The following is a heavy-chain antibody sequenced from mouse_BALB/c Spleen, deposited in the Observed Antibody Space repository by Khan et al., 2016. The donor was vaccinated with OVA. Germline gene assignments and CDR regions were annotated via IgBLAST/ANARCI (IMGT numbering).Heavy chain of an antibody. V-gene: IGHV3-2*02. Sequence: EVQLQESGPGLVKPSQSLSLTCTVTGYSITSDYAWNWIRQFPGNKLEWMGYISYSGRTSYNPSLKSRISITRDTYKNQFFLQLNSVTTEDTATSYCARSVTITTVVATDFDYWGQGTTLTVSS. CDR1: GYSITSDYA. CDR2: ISYSGRT. CDR3: ARSVTITTVVATDFDY. D-gene: IGHD1-1*01. J-gene: IGHJ2*01.